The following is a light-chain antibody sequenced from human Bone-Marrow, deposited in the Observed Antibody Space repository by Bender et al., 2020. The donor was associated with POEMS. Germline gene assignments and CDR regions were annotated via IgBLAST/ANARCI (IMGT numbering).Light chain of an antibody. Sequence: SYELTQPPSVSVSPGQTASIACSGDELGDRYACWYQQKAGQSPVLVIYQDNKRPSGIPERFSGSNSGNTATLTISGTQAMDEADYYCQTWDNNNLVFGGGTKLTVL. CDR3: QTWDNNNLV. V-gene: IGLV3-1*01. CDR1: ELGDRY. J-gene: IGLJ2*01. CDR2: QDN.